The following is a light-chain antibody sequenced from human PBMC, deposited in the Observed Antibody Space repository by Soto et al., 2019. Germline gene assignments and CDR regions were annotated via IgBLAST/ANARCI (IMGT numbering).Light chain of an antibody. CDR3: SSYTSSSTHYV. J-gene: IGLJ1*01. CDR1: SSDVGGYNY. Sequence: QSALTQPASVSGSPGQSITISCTGTSSDVGGYNYVSWYQQHPGKAPKLIIYDVSNRPSGISNRFSGSKSGITASLTISGLQAEDEADYYCSSYTSSSTHYVFGTGTKLTVL. CDR2: DVS. V-gene: IGLV2-14*01.